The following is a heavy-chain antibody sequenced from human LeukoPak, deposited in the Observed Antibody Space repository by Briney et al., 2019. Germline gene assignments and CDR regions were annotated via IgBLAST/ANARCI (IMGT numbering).Heavy chain of an antibody. CDR1: GCSISSGYY. Sequence: SETLSLTCTVSGCSISSGYYWGWIRPPPGKGLEGFGIICHSGSTYYNPSLKSRVTISVDTSKNQFSLKLSSVTAADTAVYYCARDFGPMVRGVILAYFDYWGQGTLVTVSS. CDR2: ICHSGST. V-gene: IGHV4-38-2*02. CDR3: ARDFGPMVRGVILAYFDY. D-gene: IGHD3-10*01. J-gene: IGHJ4*02.